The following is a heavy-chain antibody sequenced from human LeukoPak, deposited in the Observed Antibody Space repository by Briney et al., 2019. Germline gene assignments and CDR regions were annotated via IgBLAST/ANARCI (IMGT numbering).Heavy chain of an antibody. Sequence: ASVKVSCKASGYTFTGYFVHWVRQAPGQGLQWMGWINPNTGGTNYAQKFQGRVTMTRDTSINTGYMELSRLRSDDTAVYYCARGPSQIMENYMDVWGKGTTVTVSS. CDR3: ARGPSQIMENYMDV. V-gene: IGHV1-2*02. J-gene: IGHJ6*03. CDR1: GYTFTGYF. D-gene: IGHD3-16*01. CDR2: INPNTGGT.